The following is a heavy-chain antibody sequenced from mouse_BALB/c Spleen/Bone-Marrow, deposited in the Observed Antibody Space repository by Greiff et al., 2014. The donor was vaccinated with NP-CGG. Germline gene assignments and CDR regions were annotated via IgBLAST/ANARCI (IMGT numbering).Heavy chain of an antibody. V-gene: IGHV2-2*02. J-gene: IGHJ4*01. D-gene: IGHD2-12*01. CDR2: IWSGGST. CDR1: GFSLTSYG. Sequence: VMLVESGPGLVQPTQSLSITCTVSGFSLTSYGVHWVRQSPGKGLEWLGVIWSGGSTDYNAAFISRLSISKDNSKSQVFFKMNSLQANDTAIYYCARNPIRRDAMDYWGQGTSVTVSS. CDR3: ARNPIRRDAMDY.